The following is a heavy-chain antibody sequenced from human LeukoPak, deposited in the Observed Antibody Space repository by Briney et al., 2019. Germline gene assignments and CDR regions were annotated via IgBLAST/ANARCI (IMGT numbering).Heavy chain of an antibody. J-gene: IGHJ4*02. Sequence: PGGSLRLSCVASGFTFSNYWMSWVRQAPGKGLEWVANIKQDGSETYYVDPVKGRFTISRDNAKNSLYLQMNSLRADDTAVYYCARGPRGFCSISSCCFDSWGQGTLVTVSS. CDR1: GFTFSNYW. V-gene: IGHV3-7*01. CDR3: ARGPRGFCSISSCCFDS. CDR2: IKQDGSET. D-gene: IGHD2-2*01.